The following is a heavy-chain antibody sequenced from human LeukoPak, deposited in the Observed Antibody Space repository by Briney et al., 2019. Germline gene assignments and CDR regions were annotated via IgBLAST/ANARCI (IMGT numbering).Heavy chain of an antibody. CDR3: AKVSREYIVVVPAGNFDY. D-gene: IGHD2-2*01. V-gene: IGHV3-23*01. CDR2: ISGSGGST. CDR1: GFTFSSYA. J-gene: IGHJ4*02. Sequence: GSLRLSCAASGFTFSSYAMSWVRQAPGKGLEWVSAISGSGGSTYYADSVKGRFTISRDNSKNTLYLQMNSLRAEDTAVYYCAKVSREYIVVVPAGNFDYWGQGTLVTVSS.